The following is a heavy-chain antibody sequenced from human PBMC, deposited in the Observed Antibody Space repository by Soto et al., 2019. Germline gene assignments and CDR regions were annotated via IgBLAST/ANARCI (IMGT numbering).Heavy chain of an antibody. CDR3: VRGTPTPGLDI. Sequence: GGSLRLSCVGSGFSFSAYPLNWVRQAPGQGLEWVANINSRGTSTNYVDSVRGRFSTSRDNTRNSFYLNWDSRRVGDTAKYYCVRGTPTPGLDIWGRGTTVTVSS. V-gene: IGHV3-7*03. J-gene: IGHJ6*02. CDR2: INSRGTST. CDR1: GFSFSAYP. D-gene: IGHD1-1*01.